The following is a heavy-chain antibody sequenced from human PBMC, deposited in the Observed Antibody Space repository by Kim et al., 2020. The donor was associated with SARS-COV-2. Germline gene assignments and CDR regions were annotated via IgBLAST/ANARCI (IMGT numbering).Heavy chain of an antibody. CDR1: GYTFNTYA. V-gene: IGHV1-69*04. J-gene: IGHJ4*02. CDR2: IIPLLNVP. CDR3: AREFDRFGEGGY. Sequence: SVKVSCKASGYTFNTYAIAWVRQAPGQGLEWMGRIIPLLNVPSYSQKFQGRVTITADKSTSTAYMDMNSLRSDDTAVYYCAREFDRFGEGGYWGQGTLVTVSS. D-gene: IGHD3-10*01.